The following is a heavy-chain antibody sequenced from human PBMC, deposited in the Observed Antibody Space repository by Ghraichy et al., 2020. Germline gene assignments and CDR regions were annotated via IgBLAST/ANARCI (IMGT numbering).Heavy chain of an antibody. CDR3: SKDYWISMRRGVIENP. CDR2: ILGGGTSK. J-gene: IGHJ5*02. Sequence: GGSLRLSCAASGFTFSTYAMSWVRQAPGKGLEWVSSILGGGTSKYYEDSAKGRFTISRDNSQKTMYLQMGSLRANNTAVYYCSKDYWISMRRGVIENPWGQGTLVTVSS. CDR1: GFTFSTYA. V-gene: IGHV3-23*01. D-gene: IGHD3-10*01.